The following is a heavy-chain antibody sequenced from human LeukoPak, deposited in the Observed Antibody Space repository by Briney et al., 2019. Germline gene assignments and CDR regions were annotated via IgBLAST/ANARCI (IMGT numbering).Heavy chain of an antibody. CDR3: AHRCSGYNFNDGDFNS. D-gene: IGHD3-22*01. J-gene: IGHJ4*02. Sequence: SGPTLVNPTQTLTLTCTFSGFSLSTSGVGVGWIRQPPGKALEWLALIYRDDDKRHNPFLRSRLTITKDTSKNQVVLTMTNMDPVDTATYYCAHRCSGYNFNDGDFNSWGQGTLVTVSS. CDR2: IYRDDDK. V-gene: IGHV2-5*02. CDR1: GFSLSTSGVG.